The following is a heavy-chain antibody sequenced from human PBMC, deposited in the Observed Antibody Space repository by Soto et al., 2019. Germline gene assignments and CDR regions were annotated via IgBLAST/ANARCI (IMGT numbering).Heavy chain of an antibody. D-gene: IGHD1-26*01. CDR1: NASITSSGYY. J-gene: IGHJ4*02. CDR3: ARMSGTYYVPDY. V-gene: IGHV4-31*03. Sequence: QVQLQESGPRLVEASQTLSLTCTVSNASITSSGYYWSWVRQPPGKRLDWIGYIYHSGSTFYSPSLQSRLTMSVDTSKNQFSLTLRSVTAADTAVYHCARMSGTYYVPDYWGQGTLVTVSS. CDR2: IYHSGST.